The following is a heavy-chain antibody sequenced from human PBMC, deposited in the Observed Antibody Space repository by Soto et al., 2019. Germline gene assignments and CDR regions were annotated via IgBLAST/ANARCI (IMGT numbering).Heavy chain of an antibody. Sequence: GGSLRLSCAASGLNLSHPWMTWVRQAAGKGLEWVGRIKSKTDGGTADYAAPVKGRFTISRDDSKNTVYLQMNSLKTEDTAVYYCTTGIYYHILTGYHHVAYWGQGTLVTVSS. CDR1: GLNLSHPW. D-gene: IGHD3-9*01. V-gene: IGHV3-15*01. CDR2: IKSKTDGGTA. CDR3: TTGIYYHILTGYHHVAY. J-gene: IGHJ4*02.